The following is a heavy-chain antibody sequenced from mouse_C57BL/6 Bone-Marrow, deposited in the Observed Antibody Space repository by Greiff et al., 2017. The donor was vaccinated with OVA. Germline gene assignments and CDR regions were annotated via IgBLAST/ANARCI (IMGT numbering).Heavy chain of an antibody. J-gene: IGHJ3*01. CDR3: ARCNDGCYFFAY. CDR2: INPGSGGT. D-gene: IGHD2-3*01. CDR1: GYAFTNYL. Sequence: QVQLQQSGAELVRPGTSVKVSCKASGYAFTNYLIEWVKQRPGQGLEWIGVINPGSGGTNYNEKFKGNATLTADKSSSTAYMQLSSLTSEDSAVYFCARCNDGCYFFAYWGQGTLVTVSA. V-gene: IGHV1-54*01.